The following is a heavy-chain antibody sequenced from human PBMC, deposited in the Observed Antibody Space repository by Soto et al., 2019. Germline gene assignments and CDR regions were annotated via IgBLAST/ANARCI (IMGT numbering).Heavy chain of an antibody. Sequence: QVQLVQSGAEVKKPGASVKVSCKASGYTFTSYYMHWVRQAPGQGLEWMGIINPSGGSTSYAQKFQGRVTMTRDTSTSTVYMELSSLRSEDTAVYYCARGGYYDFWSGYPTNWFDPWGQGTLVNVSS. D-gene: IGHD3-3*01. CDR1: GYTFTSYY. J-gene: IGHJ5*02. CDR3: ARGGYYDFWSGYPTNWFDP. V-gene: IGHV1-46*03. CDR2: INPSGGST.